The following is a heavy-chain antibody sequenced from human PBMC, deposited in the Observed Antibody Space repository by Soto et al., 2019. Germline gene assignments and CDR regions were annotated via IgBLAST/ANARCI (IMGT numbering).Heavy chain of an antibody. CDR2: ISYDGSNK. CDR3: XXXXVSTENYPXGSVSYYNYGDIFGGGMDV. J-gene: IGHJ6*02. D-gene: IGHD3-10*01. V-gene: IGHV3-30*03. Sequence: GGSLRLSCAASGFTFSSYGMHWVRQAPGKGLEWVAVISYDGSNKYYADSVKGRFTISRDNSKNTLYLQMNSLRAEDTAVYYCXXXXVSTENYPXGSVSYYNYGDIFGGGMDVCGQGTTVTVSS. CDR1: GFTFSSYG.